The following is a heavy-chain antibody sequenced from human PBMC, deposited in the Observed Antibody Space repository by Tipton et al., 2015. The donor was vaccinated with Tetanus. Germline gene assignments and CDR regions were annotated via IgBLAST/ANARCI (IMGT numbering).Heavy chain of an antibody. Sequence: QVQLVQSGAEVKKPGASVKVSCKASGYTFTGNYMHWVRQAPGQGLEWMGWINPNSGGTNYAQKFQGRVSMTRDSSITTAYMELGWLRSDDTAVYFCVRGGYSYGYDHWGQGTLVIVSS. CDR3: VRGGYSYGYDH. V-gene: IGHV1-2*02. J-gene: IGHJ5*02. D-gene: IGHD5-18*01. CDR1: GYTFTGNY. CDR2: INPNSGGT.